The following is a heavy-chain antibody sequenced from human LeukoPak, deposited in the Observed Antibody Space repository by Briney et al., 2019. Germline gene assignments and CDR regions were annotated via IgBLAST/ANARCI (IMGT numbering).Heavy chain of an antibody. D-gene: IGHD5-24*01. V-gene: IGHV3-7*03. CDR2: IKEDGTET. Sequence: GGSLRLSCAASGFMFSSNWMSWVRLAPGKGLEWVANIKEDGTETYYVDSVKGRFTISRDNAKNSLYLQMNSLRVEDTAVYYCAKEGRSLQTYWDQGTLVTVSS. CDR3: AKEGRSLQTY. J-gene: IGHJ4*02. CDR1: GFMFSSNW.